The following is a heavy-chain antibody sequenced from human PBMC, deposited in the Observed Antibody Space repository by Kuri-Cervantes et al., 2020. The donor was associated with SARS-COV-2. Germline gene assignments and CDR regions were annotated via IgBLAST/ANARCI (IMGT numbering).Heavy chain of an antibody. J-gene: IGHJ6*02. V-gene: IGHV3-33*01. CDR1: GFTFSSYG. D-gene: IGHD4-17*01. Sequence: LSLTCAASGFTFSSYGMHWVRQAPGKGLEWVAVIWYDGSKKYYADSVKGRFTISRDNSKNTLYLQMNSLRAEDTAVYYCARSQYGRNYYYYGMDVWGQGTTVTVSS. CDR3: ARSQYGRNYYYYGMDV. CDR2: IWYDGSKK.